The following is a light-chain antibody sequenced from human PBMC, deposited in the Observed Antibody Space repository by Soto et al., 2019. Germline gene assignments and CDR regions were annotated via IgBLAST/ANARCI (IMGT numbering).Light chain of an antibody. J-gene: IGKJ1*01. Sequence: IQMNQSPSTLSASVGDRVTVSCLASQTISRWFAWYQKHPGKGPKLLIYEASSLQSGVPSRFSGSGSGTEFTLSISSLQPDDFATYYCQHYNVYPWTFGQGTKVDI. CDR2: EAS. CDR1: QTISRW. V-gene: IGKV1-5*03. CDR3: QHYNVYPWT.